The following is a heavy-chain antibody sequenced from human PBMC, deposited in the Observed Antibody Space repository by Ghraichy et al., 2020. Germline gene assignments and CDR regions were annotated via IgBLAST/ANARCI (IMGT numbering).Heavy chain of an antibody. Sequence: GESLNISCAASGFTLSTYWMSLVRQAPGKGLEWVANIRHDESQKYYVDSVKGRFTISRDNAKNSLSLQMNSLRADDTSVYYCSRVVAAAGNYAFDLWGQGTMVTVSA. J-gene: IGHJ3*01. D-gene: IGHD6-13*01. CDR1: GFTLSTYW. CDR2: IRHDESQK. CDR3: SRVVAAAGNYAFDL. V-gene: IGHV3-7*01.